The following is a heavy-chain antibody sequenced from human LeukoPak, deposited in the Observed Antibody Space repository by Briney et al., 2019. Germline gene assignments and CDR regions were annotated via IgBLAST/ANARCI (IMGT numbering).Heavy chain of an antibody. CDR2: INHSGST. CDR3: ARRKEDYYDSSGYYLP. CDR1: GGSFSGYY. J-gene: IGHJ5*02. V-gene: IGHV4-34*01. D-gene: IGHD3-22*01. Sequence: SETLSLTCAVYGGSFSGYYWSWIRQPPGKGLEWIGEINHSGSTNYNPSLKSRVTISVDTSKNQFSLKLSSVTAADTAVYYCARRKEDYYDSSGYYLPWGQGTLVTVSS.